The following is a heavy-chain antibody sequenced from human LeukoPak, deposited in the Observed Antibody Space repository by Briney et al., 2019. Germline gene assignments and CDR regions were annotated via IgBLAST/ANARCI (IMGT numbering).Heavy chain of an antibody. CDR2: IYYSGST. CDR1: GGSISSGGYY. Sequence: SQTPSLTCTVSGGSISSGGYYWSWIRQHPGKGLEWIGYIYYSGSTYYNPSLKSRVTISVDTSKNQFSLKLSSVTAADTAVYYCARGYLIAAEGNDAFDIWGQGTMVTVSS. V-gene: IGHV4-31*03. J-gene: IGHJ3*02. CDR3: ARGYLIAAEGNDAFDI. D-gene: IGHD6-13*01.